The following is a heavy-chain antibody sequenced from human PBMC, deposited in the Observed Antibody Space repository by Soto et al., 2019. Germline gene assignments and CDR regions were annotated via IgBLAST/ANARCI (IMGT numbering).Heavy chain of an antibody. J-gene: IGHJ4*02. V-gene: IGHV3-23*01. D-gene: IGHD3-16*01. Sequence: GGSLRLSCAASGFTFSSYAMSWVRQAPGKGLEWVSAISGSGGSTYYADSVKGRFTISRDNSKNTLYLQMNSLRAEDTAVYYCATALINFTFGGFSVHRDYDAYWGRGTLVTVSA. CDR2: ISGSGGST. CDR3: ATALINFTFGGFSVHRDYDAY. CDR1: GFTFSSYA.